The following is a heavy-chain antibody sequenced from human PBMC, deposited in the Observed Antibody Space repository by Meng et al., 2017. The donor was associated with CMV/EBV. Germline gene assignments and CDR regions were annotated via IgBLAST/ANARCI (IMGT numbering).Heavy chain of an antibody. Sequence: GGSLRLSCAASGFTVSSNYMSWVRQAPGKGLEWASVIYSGGSTYYADSVKGRFTISRDNSKNTLYLQMNSLRAEDTAVYYCARAVGRAALTYYYGMDVWGQGTTVTVSS. CDR1: GFTVSSNY. J-gene: IGHJ6*02. V-gene: IGHV3-53*01. D-gene: IGHD6-6*01. CDR2: IYSGGST. CDR3: ARAVGRAALTYYYGMDV.